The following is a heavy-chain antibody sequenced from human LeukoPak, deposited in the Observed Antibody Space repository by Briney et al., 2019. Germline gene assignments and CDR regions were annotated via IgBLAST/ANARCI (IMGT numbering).Heavy chain of an antibody. CDR2: IRYDGSSK. Sequence: GGSLRLSCAASGFTFSSYGMHWVRQAPGKGLEWVAFIRYDGSSKYYADSVKGRFTNSRDNSKNTLYLQMNSLRAEDTAVYYCAKDGIVVVPAADSLDYWGQGTLVTVSS. J-gene: IGHJ4*02. V-gene: IGHV3-30*02. D-gene: IGHD2-2*01. CDR1: GFTFSSYG. CDR3: AKDGIVVVPAADSLDY.